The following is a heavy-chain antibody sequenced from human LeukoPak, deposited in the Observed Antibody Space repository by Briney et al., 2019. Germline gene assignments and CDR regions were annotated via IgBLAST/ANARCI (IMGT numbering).Heavy chain of an antibody. Sequence: SETLSLTCTVSGGSISSSSYYWGWIRQPPGKGLEGIGSIYYSGSTYYNPSLKSRVTISVDTSKNQFSLKLSSVTAADTAVYYCARHSHYYDSSGYDYWGQGTLVTVSS. D-gene: IGHD3-22*01. J-gene: IGHJ4*02. CDR2: IYYSGST. V-gene: IGHV4-39*01. CDR3: ARHSHYYDSSGYDY. CDR1: GGSISSSSYY.